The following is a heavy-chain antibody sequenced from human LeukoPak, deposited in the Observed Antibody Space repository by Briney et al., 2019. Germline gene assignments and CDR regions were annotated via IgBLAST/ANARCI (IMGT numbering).Heavy chain of an antibody. J-gene: IGHJ4*02. CDR2: ISYDGSNK. D-gene: IGHD3-9*01. CDR1: GFTFSSYG. CDR3: AARYFDWLLHDY. V-gene: IGHV3-30*03. Sequence: GGSLRLSCAASGFTFSSYGMHWVRQAPGQGLEWVAVISYDGSNKYYADSVKGRFTISRDNSKNTLDLQMNSLRAEDTAVYYCAARYFDWLLHDYWGQGTLVTVSS.